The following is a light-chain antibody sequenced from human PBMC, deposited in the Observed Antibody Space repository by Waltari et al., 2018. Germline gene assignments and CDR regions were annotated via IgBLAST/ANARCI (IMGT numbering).Light chain of an antibody. V-gene: IGLV2-14*03. CDR3: GSFISSTTGI. Sequence: QSALTQRDSVYGPPGQSITISCTGTSSDVGGDNYVSWYQQYPGKAPKVIIYDAINRPSGVSNRFSGSKSGNSASLTISGLQAEDEADYYCGSFISSTTGIFGGGTRLTVL. CDR1: SSDVGGDNY. CDR2: DAI. J-gene: IGLJ2*01.